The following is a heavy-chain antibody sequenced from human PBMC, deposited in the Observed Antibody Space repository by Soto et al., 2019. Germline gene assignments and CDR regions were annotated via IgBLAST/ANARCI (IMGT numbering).Heavy chain of an antibody. Sequence: QITLKESGPTLVKPTQTLTLTCTFSGFSLSTSGVGVGWIRQPPGKALEWLALIYWNDDKRYSPSLKSRLTITKDTSKHQVVLTLTNMDPVDTATYYCAHRGARYYYDSLGYFDYWGQGTLVTVSS. CDR2: IYWNDDK. CDR3: AHRGARYYYDSLGYFDY. CDR1: GFSLSTSGVG. D-gene: IGHD3-22*01. V-gene: IGHV2-5*01. J-gene: IGHJ4*02.